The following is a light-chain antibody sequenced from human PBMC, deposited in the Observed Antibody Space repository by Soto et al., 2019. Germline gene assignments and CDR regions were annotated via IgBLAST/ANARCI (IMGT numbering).Light chain of an antibody. CDR1: TGSVTSGHW. CDR2: DTN. V-gene: IGLV7-46*01. Sequence: QAIMTQDPSLTLSPGGTVTLTCVSSTGSVTSGHWPCLFQQRPGQAPRTLIYDTNSRHSWTPARFSGSLLGASAALTLSGAQPEDEADYYCLVYYRGGRPAFGGGTKVTV. J-gene: IGLJ2*01. CDR3: LVYYRGGRPA.